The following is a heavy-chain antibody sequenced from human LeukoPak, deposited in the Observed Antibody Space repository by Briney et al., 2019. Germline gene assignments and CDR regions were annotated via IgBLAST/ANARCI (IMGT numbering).Heavy chain of an antibody. V-gene: IGHV4-34*01. D-gene: IGHD2-8*01. CDR1: GGSFSGYY. Sequence: SETLSLTCAVYGGSFSGYYWSWIRQPPGKGLEWIGEINHSGSTNYNPSLKSRVTISVDTSKNQFSLKLSSVTAADTAVYYCARDEVLMVYVYWGQGTLVTVSS. J-gene: IGHJ4*02. CDR3: ARDEVLMVYVY. CDR2: INHSGST.